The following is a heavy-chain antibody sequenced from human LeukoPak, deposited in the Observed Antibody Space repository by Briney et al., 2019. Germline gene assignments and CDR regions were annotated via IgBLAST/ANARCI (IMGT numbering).Heavy chain of an antibody. CDR3: AKETFAVDY. V-gene: IGHV4-59*01. Sequence: SETLSLTCTVSGASISSYYWSWIRQPPGKGLEWIGYISYSGSTNYNPSLKSRVTISVDTSKNQLSLKLSSVTAADTAVYYCAKETFAVDYWGQGTLVTVSS. CDR1: GASISSYY. J-gene: IGHJ4*02. CDR2: ISYSGST.